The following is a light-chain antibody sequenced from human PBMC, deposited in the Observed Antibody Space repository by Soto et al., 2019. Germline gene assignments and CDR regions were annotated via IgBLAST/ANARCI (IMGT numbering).Light chain of an antibody. CDR3: SSYAGGNNVV. CDR1: SSDVGGYNY. J-gene: IGLJ2*01. V-gene: IGLV2-8*01. CDR2: EVN. Sequence: QSALTQPPSASGSPGQSVTFSCTGTSSDVGGYNYVSWYQHHPGKAPKLMIYEVNTRPSGVPDRFSGSKSGNTASLTVSGLQAEDEDDYYCSSYAGGNNVVFGGGTKLTVL.